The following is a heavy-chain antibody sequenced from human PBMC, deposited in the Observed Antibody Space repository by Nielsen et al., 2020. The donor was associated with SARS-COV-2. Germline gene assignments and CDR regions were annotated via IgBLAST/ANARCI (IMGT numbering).Heavy chain of an antibody. CDR1: GYTFTSYG. V-gene: IGHV1-18*04. CDR3: ARAGLDTYYYYMDV. Sequence: ASVQVSCKASGYTFTSYGISWVRQAPGQGIEWMGWISAYNGNTNYAQKLQGRVTMTRDTSTSTVYMELSSLRSEDTAVYYCARAGLDTYYYYMDVWGKGTTVTVSS. D-gene: IGHD3/OR15-3a*01. J-gene: IGHJ6*03. CDR2: ISAYNGNT.